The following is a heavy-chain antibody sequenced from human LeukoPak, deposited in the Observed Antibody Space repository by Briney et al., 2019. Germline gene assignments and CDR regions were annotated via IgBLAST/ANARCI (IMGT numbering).Heavy chain of an antibody. J-gene: IGHJ6*03. Sequence: GGSLRLSCAASGFTFSSYSMNWVRQAPGKGLEWVSAIGGSGGSTYYADSVKGRFTISRDNAKNSLYLQMNSLRAEDTAVYYCARDGYSSSWWLDYYYYMDVWGKGTTVTISS. CDR1: GFTFSSYS. CDR3: ARDGYSSSWWLDYYYYMDV. D-gene: IGHD6-13*01. V-gene: IGHV3-21*01. CDR2: IGGSGGST.